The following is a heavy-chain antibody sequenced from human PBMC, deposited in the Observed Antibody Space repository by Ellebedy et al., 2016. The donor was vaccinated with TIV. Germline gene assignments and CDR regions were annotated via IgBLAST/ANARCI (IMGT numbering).Heavy chain of an antibody. D-gene: IGHD3-22*01. CDR1: GGSFSGYY. V-gene: IGHV4-34*01. Sequence: GSLRLSCAVYGGSFSGYYWSWIRQPPGKGLEWIGEINHSGSTNYNPSLKSRVTISVDTSKNQFSLKLSSVTAADTAVYYCARARYDSSGYVFDYWGQGTLVTVSS. CDR3: ARARYDSSGYVFDY. CDR2: INHSGST. J-gene: IGHJ4*02.